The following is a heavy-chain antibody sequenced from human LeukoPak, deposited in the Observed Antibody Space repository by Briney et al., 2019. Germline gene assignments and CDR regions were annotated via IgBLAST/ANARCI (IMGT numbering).Heavy chain of an antibody. J-gene: IGHJ4*02. CDR3: ARAVRVAANPDY. V-gene: IGHV3-33*01. CDR1: GFTFSSYG. CDR2: IWYDGSNK. Sequence: GGSLRLSCAASGFTFSSYGMHWVRQAPGKGLEWVAVIWYDGSNKYYADSVKGRFTISRDNSKNTLYLQMNSLRAEDTAVYYCARAVRVAANPDYWGQGTLVTVSS. D-gene: IGHD2-15*01.